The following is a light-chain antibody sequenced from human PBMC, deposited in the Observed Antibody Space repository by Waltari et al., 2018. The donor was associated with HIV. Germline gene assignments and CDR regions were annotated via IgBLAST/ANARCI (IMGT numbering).Light chain of an antibody. CDR3: CSYADKYTWV. J-gene: IGLJ3*02. V-gene: IGLV2-11*01. CDR1: SSDVGGYNY. CDR2: DFN. Sequence: QSALTQPRSMSGSPGQSVTISCTGTSSDVGGYNYVSWYQQHPAKAPKLMIFDFNKRPSGVPDRFSGAKSGNTASLTISGLQAEDEADYYCCSYADKYTWVFGGGTKLTVL.